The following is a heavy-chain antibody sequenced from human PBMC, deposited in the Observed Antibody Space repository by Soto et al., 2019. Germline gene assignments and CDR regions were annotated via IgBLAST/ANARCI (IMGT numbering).Heavy chain of an antibody. CDR1: GLIFENFG. CDR3: AKNQGVELVPLATVDWFDP. V-gene: IGHV3-23*01. J-gene: IGHJ5*02. D-gene: IGHD1-26*01. Sequence: GSLILSCAASGLIFENFGMSWVRQAPGKGLEWISSISGSGFKKYYADSVKGRFTISRDNSKSTVYLELNNLSAEDTAVYHCAKNQGVELVPLATVDWFDPWGQGSVVTVSS. CDR2: ISGSGFKK.